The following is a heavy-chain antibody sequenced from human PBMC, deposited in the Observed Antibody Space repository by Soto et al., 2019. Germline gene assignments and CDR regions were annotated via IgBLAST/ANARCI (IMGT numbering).Heavy chain of an antibody. Sequence: GASVKVSCKASGYTFTSYYMHWVRQAPGRGLEWMGIINPSGGSTSYAQKFQGRVTMTRDTSTSTVYMELSSLRSEDTAVYYCARDPYYYDSSGYSPPDIWGQGTMVTVSS. CDR1: GYTFTSYY. D-gene: IGHD3-22*01. CDR2: INPSGGST. CDR3: ARDPYYYDSSGYSPPDI. V-gene: IGHV1-46*01. J-gene: IGHJ3*02.